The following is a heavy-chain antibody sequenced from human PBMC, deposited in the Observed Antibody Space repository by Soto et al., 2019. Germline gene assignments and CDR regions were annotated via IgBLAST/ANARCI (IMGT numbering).Heavy chain of an antibody. D-gene: IGHD6-19*01. CDR2: INPSGGST. J-gene: IGHJ1*01. Sequence: QVQLVQSGAEVKKPGASVKVSCKASRYTFTSYYMHWVRQAPGQGLEWMGIINPSGGSTSYAQKFQGRVTMTRDTSTSTVYMELSSLRSEDTAVYYCARWAVAGTRDFQHWGQGTLVTVSS. V-gene: IGHV1-46*03. CDR1: RYTFTSYY. CDR3: ARWAVAGTRDFQH.